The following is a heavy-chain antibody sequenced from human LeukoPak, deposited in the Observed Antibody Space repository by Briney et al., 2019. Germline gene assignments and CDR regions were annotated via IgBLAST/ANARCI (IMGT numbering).Heavy chain of an antibody. D-gene: IGHD1-26*01. CDR1: GYTFTDYY. CDR2: VDPEDGET. J-gene: IGHJ4*02. Sequence: GAAVKVSCKASGYTFTDYYMHWVQQAPGKGLEWMGRVDPEDGETIYAEKFQGRVTITADTSTDTAYMELSSLRSEDTAVYYCATKARDSGSYFAWGQGTLVTVSS. V-gene: IGHV1-69-2*01. CDR3: ATKARDSGSYFA.